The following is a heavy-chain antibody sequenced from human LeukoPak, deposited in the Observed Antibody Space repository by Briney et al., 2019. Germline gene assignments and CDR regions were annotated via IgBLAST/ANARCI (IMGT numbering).Heavy chain of an antibody. CDR2: IYSGGST. CDR1: GFTVSSNY. CDR3: ARDLYDSSGYYLTLGY. J-gene: IGHJ4*02. Sequence: GGSLRLSCAASGFTVSSNYMSWVRQAPGKGVEWVSVIYSGGSTYYADSVKGRFTISRDNSKNTLYLQMNSLRAEDTAVYYCARDLYDSSGYYLTLGYWGQGTLVTVSS. D-gene: IGHD3-22*01. V-gene: IGHV3-53*01.